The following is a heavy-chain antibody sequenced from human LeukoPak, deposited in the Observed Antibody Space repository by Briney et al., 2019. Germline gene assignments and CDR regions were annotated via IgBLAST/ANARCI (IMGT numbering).Heavy chain of an antibody. V-gene: IGHV4-38-2*01. D-gene: IGHD4-17*01. CDR1: GFTFSSYA. CDR3: ASPSLMSGEPSYFDF. J-gene: IGHJ4*02. Sequence: GSLRLSCAASGFTFSSYAMSWVRQAPGKGLEWIGSIYYTGNTFYNPSLKSRGTLSIDTSKNQFSLKLTSVTAADTAVYYCASPSLMSGEPSYFDFWGQGTLVSVSA. CDR2: IYYTGNT.